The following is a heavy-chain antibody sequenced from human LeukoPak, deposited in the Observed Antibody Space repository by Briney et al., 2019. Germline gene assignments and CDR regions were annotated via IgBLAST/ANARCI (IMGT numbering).Heavy chain of an antibody. Sequence: GSVKVSCKSSGYTFTRYVISWVRQAPGQGLEWMGWISAYNGNTNYAQKLQGRVTMTTDTSTSTAYMELRSLRSDGTAVYYCARDFYGDYFGYWGQGTLVTVSS. V-gene: IGHV1-18*01. CDR3: ARDFYGDYFGY. CDR1: GYTFTRYV. D-gene: IGHD4-17*01. CDR2: ISAYNGNT. J-gene: IGHJ4*02.